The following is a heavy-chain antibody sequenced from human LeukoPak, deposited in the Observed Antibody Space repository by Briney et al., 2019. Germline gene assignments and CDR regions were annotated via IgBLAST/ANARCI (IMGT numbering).Heavy chain of an antibody. Sequence: GGSLRLSCAASGFTFSSYWMSWVRQAPGKGLEWVANIKQDGSEKYYVDSVKGRFTISRDNAKNSLYLQMNSLRAEDTAVYYCARDRLWFGELFLDDWGQGTLVTVSS. V-gene: IGHV3-7*03. CDR2: IKQDGSEK. CDR3: ARDRLWFGELFLDD. D-gene: IGHD3-10*01. CDR1: GFTFSSYW. J-gene: IGHJ4*02.